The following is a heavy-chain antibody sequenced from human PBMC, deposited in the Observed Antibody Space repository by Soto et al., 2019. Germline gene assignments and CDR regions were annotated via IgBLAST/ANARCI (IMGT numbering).Heavy chain of an antibody. CDR3: ARAPGYSYGYNYYYGMDV. CDR1: GGSISSGVYY. D-gene: IGHD5-18*01. CDR2: IYYSGST. J-gene: IGHJ6*02. Sequence: PSETLSLTCTVSGGSISSGVYYWIWIRQHPGKVLEWIGYIYYSGSTYYNPSLKSRVTISVDTSKNQFSLKLSSVTAADTAVYYCARAPGYSYGYNYYYGMDVWGQGTTVTVSS. V-gene: IGHV4-31*03.